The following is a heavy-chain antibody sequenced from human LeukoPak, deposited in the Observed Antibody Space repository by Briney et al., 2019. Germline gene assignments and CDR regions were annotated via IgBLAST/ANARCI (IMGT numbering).Heavy chain of an antibody. CDR3: ARDTSAFLTGYYYMDV. Sequence: GGFLRLSCAASGFTFSSYSMNWVRQAPGKGLEWVSYISSSSSTIYYADSVKGRFTISRDNAKNSLYLQMNSLRAEDTAVYYCARDTSAFLTGYYYMDVWGKGTTVTVSS. CDR2: ISSSSSTI. CDR1: GFTFSSYS. J-gene: IGHJ6*03. V-gene: IGHV3-48*01. D-gene: IGHD2-2*01.